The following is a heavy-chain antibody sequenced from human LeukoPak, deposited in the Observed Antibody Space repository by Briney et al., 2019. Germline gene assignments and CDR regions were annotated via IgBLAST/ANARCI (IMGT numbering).Heavy chain of an antibody. J-gene: IGHJ6*03. Sequence: SETLSLTCTVSGYSISSGYYWGWIRQPPGKGLEWIGSIYHSGSTYYNPSLKSRVTISVDTSKNQFSLKLSSVTAADTAVYYCARLSPLTGAYYYMDVWGKGTTVTVSS. D-gene: IGHD7-27*01. CDR1: GYSISSGYY. CDR3: ARLSPLTGAYYYMDV. V-gene: IGHV4-38-2*02. CDR2: IYHSGST.